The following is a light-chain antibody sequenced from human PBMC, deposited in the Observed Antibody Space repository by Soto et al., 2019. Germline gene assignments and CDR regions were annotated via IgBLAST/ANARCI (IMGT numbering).Light chain of an antibody. CDR3: QQYKSWPPLT. Sequence: DIVMTQSPAILSVSLGERATLSCLASQSISDNLAWYQQRSGQAPRLLIYGASTRATGVPARFSGSGSGTEFTHTISSLQSDDFAIYYCQQYKSWPPLTFGGGTKVE. CDR2: GAS. CDR1: QSISDN. J-gene: IGKJ4*01. V-gene: IGKV3-15*01.